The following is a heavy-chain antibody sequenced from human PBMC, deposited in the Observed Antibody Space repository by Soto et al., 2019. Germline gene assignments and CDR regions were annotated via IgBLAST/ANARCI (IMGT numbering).Heavy chain of an antibody. CDR3: AKDRFAPAAIVGPRYYAMDV. CDR1: RFTNNRYP. Sequence: LRHYCAAARFTNNRYPMHMVGQGPAKGLERVAVISYDGSNKYYADSVKGRFTISRDNSTNTLYVQMSSLRAEDAAVYYSAKDRFAPAAIVGPRYYAMDVWGQGTTVTVSS. D-gene: IGHD2-2*02. CDR2: ISYDGSNK. V-gene: IGHV3-30*15. J-gene: IGHJ6*02.